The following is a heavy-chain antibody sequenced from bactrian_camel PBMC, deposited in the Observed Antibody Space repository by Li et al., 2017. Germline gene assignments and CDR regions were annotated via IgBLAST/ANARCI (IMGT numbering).Heavy chain of an antibody. CDR2: IMADVRT. D-gene: IGHD2*01. J-gene: IGHJ4*01. CDR3: AADSEDVCTRPFSHRFYEY. Sequence: HVQLVESGGGSVQAGGSLRLSCGEKSGYIDRNVCMAWFREAPGNEREGIAHIMADVRTTYSESVKGRFTITKDNAKNTLYLEMNSLKPEDTATYYCAADSEDVCTRPFSHRFYEYLGQGTQVTVS. CDR1: GYIDRNVC. V-gene: IGHV3S53*01.